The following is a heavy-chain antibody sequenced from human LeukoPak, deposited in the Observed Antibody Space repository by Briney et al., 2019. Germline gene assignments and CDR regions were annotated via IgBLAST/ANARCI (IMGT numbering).Heavy chain of an antibody. CDR3: ARDSTEGSGYYY. CDR2: ISSSSSYI. Sequence: GGSLRLSCAASGFTFSSYSMNWVRQAPGKGLEWVSSISSSSSYIYYADSVKGRFTISRDNAKNSLYLQTNSLRAEDTAVYYCARDSTEGSGYYYWGQGTLVTVSS. D-gene: IGHD3-22*01. CDR1: GFTFSSYS. V-gene: IGHV3-21*01. J-gene: IGHJ4*02.